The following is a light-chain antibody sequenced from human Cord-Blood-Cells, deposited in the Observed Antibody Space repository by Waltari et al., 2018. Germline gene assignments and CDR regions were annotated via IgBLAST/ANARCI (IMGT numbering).Light chain of an antibody. CDR3: SSYTSSSTLV. CDR1: SSDVGGYNY. CDR2: EVS. Sequence: QSALTQPASVSGSPGQSIPLSCTGTSSDVGGYNYVSWYPQHPGNAPKLMIYEVSKRPSGVSTRFSCSKSVNTASLTISGLQAEDEADYYCSSYTSSSTLVFGGGTKLTVL. J-gene: IGLJ3*02. V-gene: IGLV2-14*01.